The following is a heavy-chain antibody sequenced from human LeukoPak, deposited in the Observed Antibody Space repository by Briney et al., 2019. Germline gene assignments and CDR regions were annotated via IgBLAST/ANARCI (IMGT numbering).Heavy chain of an antibody. CDR2: ISYDGSNK. V-gene: IGHV3-30*04. D-gene: IGHD5-18*01. J-gene: IGHJ4*02. CDR3: AKVRTGYSYGFFDY. Sequence: GGSLRLSCAASGFTFSSYAIHWVRQAPGKGLEWVAVISYDGSNKYYADSVKGRFTISRDNSKNTLYLQMSSLRAEDTAVYYCAKVRTGYSYGFFDYWGQGTLVTVSS. CDR1: GFTFSSYA.